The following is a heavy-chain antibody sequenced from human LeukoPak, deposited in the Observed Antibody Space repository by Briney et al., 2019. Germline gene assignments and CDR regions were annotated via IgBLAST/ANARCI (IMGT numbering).Heavy chain of an antibody. CDR3: ARHHWGVAFDI. CDR1: GFTFSNAW. CDR2: IKQDGSEK. V-gene: IGHV3-7*01. Sequence: LTGGSLRLSCAASGFTFSNAWMSWVRQAPGKGLEWVANIKQDGSEKYYVDSVKGRFTISRDNAKNSLYLQMNSLRAEDTAVYYCARHHWGVAFDIWGQGTMVTVSS. D-gene: IGHD3-16*01. J-gene: IGHJ3*02.